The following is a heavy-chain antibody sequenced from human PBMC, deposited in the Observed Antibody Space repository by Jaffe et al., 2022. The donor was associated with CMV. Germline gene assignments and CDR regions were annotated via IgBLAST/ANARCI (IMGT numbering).Heavy chain of an antibody. V-gene: IGHV4-39*01. CDR3: ALYMREYYFDY. J-gene: IGHJ4*02. Sequence: QLQLQESGPGLVKPSETLSLTCTVSGGSISSSSYYWGWIRQPPGKGLEWIGSIYYSGSTYYNPSLKSRVTISVDTSKNQFSLKLSSVTAADTAVYYCALYMREYYFDYWGQGTLVTVSS. D-gene: IGHD3-10*01. CDR2: IYYSGST. CDR1: GGSISSSSYY.